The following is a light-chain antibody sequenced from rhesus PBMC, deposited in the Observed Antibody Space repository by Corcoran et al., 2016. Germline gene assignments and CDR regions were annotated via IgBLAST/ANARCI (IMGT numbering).Light chain of an antibody. CDR3: LQHNTYPWT. V-gene: IGKV1-28*03. CDR1: QGVSSF. Sequence: DIQMTQSPSSLSASVGDTVTITCRASQGVSSFVNWFQQQPGKAPKLLIYAASGSESGVPPRFSGSGYGTDFTLTSSSLQPEDFAVYYWLQHNTYPWTFVQGTKVEF. J-gene: IGKJ1*01. CDR2: AAS.